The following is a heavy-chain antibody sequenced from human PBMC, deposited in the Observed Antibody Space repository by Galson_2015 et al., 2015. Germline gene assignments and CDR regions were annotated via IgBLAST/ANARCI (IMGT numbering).Heavy chain of an antibody. J-gene: IGHJ4*02. V-gene: IGHV3-23*01. D-gene: IGHD1-26*01. CDR2: ISATGGST. CDR3: ATDGSYYDY. Sequence: SLRLSCAASGFTFSSYAMSWVRQAPGKGLEWVSAISATGGSTYYADSVKGRFTISRDNSKNTLYLQMNSLRAEDTAVYYCATDGSYYDYWGQGTLVTVSS. CDR1: GFTFSSYA.